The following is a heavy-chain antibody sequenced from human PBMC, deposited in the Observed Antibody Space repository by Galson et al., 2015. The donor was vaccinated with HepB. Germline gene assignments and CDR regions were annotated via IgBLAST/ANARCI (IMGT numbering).Heavy chain of an antibody. D-gene: IGHD3-3*01. CDR3: ARMPTVYDFWSGSGGRWFDP. J-gene: IGHJ5*02. CDR2: IFSNDEK. Sequence: PALVKPTQTLTLTCTVSGFSLSNARMGVSWIRQPPGKALEWLAHIFSNDEKSYSTSLKSRLTISKDTSKSQVVLTMTNMDPVDTATYYCARMPTVYDFWSGSGGRWFDPWGQGTLVTVSS. CDR1: GFSLSNARMG. V-gene: IGHV2-26*01.